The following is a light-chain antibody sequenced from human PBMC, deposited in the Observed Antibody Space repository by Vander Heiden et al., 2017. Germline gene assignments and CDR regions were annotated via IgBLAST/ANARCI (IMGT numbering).Light chain of an antibody. V-gene: IGKV3-15*01. CDR1: QGVSSN. Sequence: EIVMTQSSAPLSVSPGERATLSCRASQGVSSNLAWYQQKPGQAPRLLIYGASTRATGIPARFSGSGSGTEFTLTISSLQSEDFAVYYCQQDNNCLWTFGQGTKVEIK. J-gene: IGKJ1*01. CDR2: GAS. CDR3: QQDNNCLWT.